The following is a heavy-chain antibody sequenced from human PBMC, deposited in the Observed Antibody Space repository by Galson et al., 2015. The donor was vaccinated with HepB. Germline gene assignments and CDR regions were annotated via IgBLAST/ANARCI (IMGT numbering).Heavy chain of an antibody. D-gene: IGHD3-9*01. CDR3: AKGRYFDELLLSDWYFDL. CDR2: MSGSGGST. J-gene: IGHJ2*01. V-gene: IGHV3-23*01. Sequence: SLRLSCAASGFTFSSYAMSWVRQAPGKGLEWVSAMSGSGGSTYYADSVKGRFTISRDNSKNTLYLQMNSLRAEDTAVYYCAKGRYFDELLLSDWYFDLRGRGSLVTVSS. CDR1: GFTFSSYA.